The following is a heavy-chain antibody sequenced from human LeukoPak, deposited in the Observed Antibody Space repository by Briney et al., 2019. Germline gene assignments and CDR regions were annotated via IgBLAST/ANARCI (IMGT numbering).Heavy chain of an antibody. CDR3: AKGGIVVVPAARRGAFDI. Sequence: GGSLRLSCAAYGFTFSSYAMSWVRQARGKGVEWVSAISGSGGSTYYADSVKGRFTISRDNRKKRVDLQINSLSAEDTAVYYCAKGGIVVVPAARRGAFDIWGQGTMVTVSS. V-gene: IGHV3-23*01. D-gene: IGHD2-2*01. CDR1: GFTFSSYA. J-gene: IGHJ3*02. CDR2: ISGSGGST.